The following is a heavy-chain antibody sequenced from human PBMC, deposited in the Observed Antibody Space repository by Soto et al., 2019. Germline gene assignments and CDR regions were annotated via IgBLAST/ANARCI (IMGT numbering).Heavy chain of an antibody. CDR2: IRSKANSYAT. Sequence: GGSLRLSCAASGFTFSGSAMHWVRQASGKGLEWVGRIRSKANSYATAYAASVKGRFTISRDDSKNTAYLQMNSLKTEDTAVFYCTRQGYYGSGSYPRFDPWGQGTLVTVSS. CDR1: GFTFSGSA. CDR3: TRQGYYGSGSYPRFDP. J-gene: IGHJ5*02. V-gene: IGHV3-73*01. D-gene: IGHD3-10*01.